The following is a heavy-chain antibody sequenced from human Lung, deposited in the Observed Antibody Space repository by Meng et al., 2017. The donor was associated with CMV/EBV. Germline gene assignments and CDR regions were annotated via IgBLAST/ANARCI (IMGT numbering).Heavy chain of an antibody. CDR3: ARERFDYGDYGLDY. CDR2: INNDESRK. D-gene: IGHD4-17*01. J-gene: IGHJ4*02. V-gene: IGHV3-74*01. Sequence: GGSLRLXXPASGFTFSRYWMHWARQAPGKGLVWVSRINNDESRKTYADSVKGRFTISRDSAKNTLYLQMNSLRAEDTAVYYCARERFDYGDYGLDYWGQGXLVTVSS. CDR1: GFTFSRYW.